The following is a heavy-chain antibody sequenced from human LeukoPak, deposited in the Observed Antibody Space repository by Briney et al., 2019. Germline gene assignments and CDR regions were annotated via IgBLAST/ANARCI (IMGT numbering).Heavy chain of an antibody. CDR1: GGTFSSYA. V-gene: IGHV1-69*06. Sequence: SVKVSCKASGGTFSSYAISWVRRAPGQGLEWMGGIIPIFGTANYAQKFQGRVTITADKSTSTAYMELSSLRSEDTDVYYCAHPYSSSWYYFGYWGQGTLVTVSS. J-gene: IGHJ4*02. D-gene: IGHD6-13*01. CDR2: IIPIFGTA. CDR3: AHPYSSSWYYFGY.